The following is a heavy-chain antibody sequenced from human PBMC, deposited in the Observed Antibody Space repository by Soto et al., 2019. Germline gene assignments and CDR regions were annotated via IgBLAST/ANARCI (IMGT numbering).Heavy chain of an antibody. J-gene: IGHJ6*02. V-gene: IGHV3-48*02. CDR3: ARDPGEYFFSSWGYYYYRMDF. D-gene: IGHD3-16*01. CDR2: ISSSSSTI. Sequence: PGGSLRLSCAASGFTFSSYSMNWVRQAPGKGLEWVSYISSSSSTIYYADSVKGRFTISRDNAKNSLYLQMNSLRDEDTAVYYCARDPGEYFFSSWGYYYYRMDFWGQGSTVPVSS. CDR1: GFTFSSYS.